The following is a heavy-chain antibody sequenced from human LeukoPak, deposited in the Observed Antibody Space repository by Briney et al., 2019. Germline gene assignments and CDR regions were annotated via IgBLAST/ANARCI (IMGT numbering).Heavy chain of an antibody. V-gene: IGHV3-48*04. D-gene: IGHD3-10*02. CDR3: AELGITMIGGV. J-gene: IGHJ6*04. Sequence: GGSLRLSCAASGFTFSNSGMNWVRQAPGKGLEWVSYISSSGSTIYYADSVKGRFTISRDNAKNSLYLQMNSLRAEDTAVYYCAELGITMIGGVWGKGTTVTISS. CDR2: ISSSGSTI. CDR1: GFTFSNSG.